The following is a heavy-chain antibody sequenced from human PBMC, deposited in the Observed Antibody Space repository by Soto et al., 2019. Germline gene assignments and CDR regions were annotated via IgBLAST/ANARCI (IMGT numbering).Heavy chain of an antibody. CDR2: IYKSGST. V-gene: IGHV4-59*01. CDR1: GGSISSYY. CDR3: ARGSDYSKVGY. J-gene: IGHJ4*02. Sequence: PSETLSLTCTVSGGSISSYYWSLIRQPPGQGLEWIGYIYKSGSTEYNLSLKDRATISADTSKSQVSLKLTSVTDADTAVYYCARGSDYSKVGYWGQGTLVTVSS. D-gene: IGHD4-4*01.